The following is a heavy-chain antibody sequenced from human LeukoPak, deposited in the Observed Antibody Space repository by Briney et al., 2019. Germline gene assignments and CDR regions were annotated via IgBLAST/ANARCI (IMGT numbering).Heavy chain of an antibody. Sequence: GGSLRLSCAASGFTFSSYEMNWVRQAPGKGLEWVSYISSSGSTIYYADSVKGRFTISRDNAKNSLYLQMNSLRAEDTAVYYCAREYDYGGNRPGCFQHWGQGTRAIVST. CDR1: GFTFSSYE. D-gene: IGHD4-23*01. CDR2: ISSSGSTI. J-gene: IGHJ1*01. V-gene: IGHV3-48*03. CDR3: AREYDYGGNRPGCFQH.